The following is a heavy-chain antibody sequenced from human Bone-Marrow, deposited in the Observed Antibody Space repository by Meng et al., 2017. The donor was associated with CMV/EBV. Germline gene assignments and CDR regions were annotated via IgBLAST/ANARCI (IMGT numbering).Heavy chain of an antibody. D-gene: IGHD1-26*01. CDR3: ARGRRRIVGATD. V-gene: IGHV4-34*01. Sequence: SETLSLTCAVYGGSFSGYYWSWIRQPPGKGLEWIGEINHSGSTNYNPSLKSRVTISVDTSKNQFSLKLSSVTAADTAVYYCARGRRRIVGATDWGQGTRVTVSS. CDR1: GGSFSGYY. J-gene: IGHJ4*02. CDR2: INHSGST.